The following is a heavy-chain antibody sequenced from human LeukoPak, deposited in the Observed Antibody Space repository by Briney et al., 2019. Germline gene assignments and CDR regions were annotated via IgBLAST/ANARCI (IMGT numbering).Heavy chain of an antibody. J-gene: IGHJ4*02. CDR3: ARRDDYGDYFDY. Sequence: SETLSLTCTVSGGSISSSSYYWGWIRQHPGKGLEWIGYIYYSGSTYYNPSLKSRVTISVDTSKNQFSLKLSSVAAADTAVYYCARRDDYGDYFDYWGQGTLVTVSS. D-gene: IGHD4-17*01. V-gene: IGHV4-31*03. CDR2: IYYSGST. CDR1: GGSISSSSYY.